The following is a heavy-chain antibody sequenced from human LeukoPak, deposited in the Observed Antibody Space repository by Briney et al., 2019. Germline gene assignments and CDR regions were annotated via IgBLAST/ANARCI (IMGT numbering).Heavy chain of an antibody. J-gene: IGHJ4*02. V-gene: IGHV3-30*02. D-gene: IGHD3-22*01. CDR2: IRYDGGIK. CDR1: GFTFSTYG. CDR3: AKPYYYDSSGYSHTDY. Sequence: PGGSLRLSCAASGFTFSTYGMHWVRQAPGKGLEWVAFIRYDGGIKYYADSVKGRFTISRDNSKNTLYLQMNSLRAEDTAVYYCAKPYYYDSSGYSHTDYWGQGTLVTVS.